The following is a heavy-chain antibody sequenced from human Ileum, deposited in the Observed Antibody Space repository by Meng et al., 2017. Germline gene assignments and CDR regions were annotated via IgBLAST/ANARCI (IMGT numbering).Heavy chain of an antibody. CDR2: ISFDGSNK. D-gene: IGHD3-22*01. Sequence: QVHLVESGGGVVQPGRSLRLSCAASGFTFSSYAVHWVRQAPCKGLEWVAVISFDGSNKYYIDSVKGRFTISRDNSKNTVFLQMGSLRAEDTALYYCARGLPYYDSTDYYRLDYWGQGTLVTVSS. V-gene: IGHV3-30-3*01. CDR1: GFTFSSYA. J-gene: IGHJ4*02. CDR3: ARGLPYYDSTDYYRLDY.